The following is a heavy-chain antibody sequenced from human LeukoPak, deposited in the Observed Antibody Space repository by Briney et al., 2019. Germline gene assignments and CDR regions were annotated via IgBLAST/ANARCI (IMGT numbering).Heavy chain of an antibody. CDR3: TRRSGSLHFDY. J-gene: IGHJ4*02. V-gene: IGHV3-49*04. Sequence: SGRSLRLSCTASGFTFGDYAMSWVRQAPGKGLEWVGFIRSKAYGGTTEYAASVNGRFTISRDDSKSIAYLQMNSLKTEDTAVYYCTRRSGSLHFDYWGQGTLVTVSS. CDR1: GFTFGDYA. D-gene: IGHD3-10*01. CDR2: IRSKAYGGTT.